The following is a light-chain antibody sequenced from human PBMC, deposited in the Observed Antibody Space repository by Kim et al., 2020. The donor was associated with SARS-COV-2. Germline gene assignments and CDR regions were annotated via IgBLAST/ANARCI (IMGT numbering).Light chain of an antibody. CDR3: QSYDSSLSVV. Sequence: GQSVTITSTGTSSDIGAGYDVHWCQQLPGPAPTLLIYGNSNRPSGFPDRFSGSKSGTSASLAITGLQAEDEADYYCQSYDSSLSVVFGGGTQLTV. J-gene: IGLJ2*01. V-gene: IGLV1-40*01. CDR2: GNS. CDR1: SSDIGAGYD.